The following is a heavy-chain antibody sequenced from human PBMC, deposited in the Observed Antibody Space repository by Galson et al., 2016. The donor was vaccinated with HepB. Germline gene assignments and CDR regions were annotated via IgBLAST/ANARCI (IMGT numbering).Heavy chain of an antibody. J-gene: IGHJ3*02. CDR3: ARGSSGWDAFDI. Sequence: TLSLTCTVSGGSISSGGYYWNWIRQHPGKGLEWIGFISYSGSTYYNPSIKSRVTTSIDTYKNQLSLMVSSVTAAETAVYYGARGSSGWDAFDIWGQGTMVTVSS. D-gene: IGHD6-19*01. CDR1: GGSISSGGYY. CDR2: ISYSGST. V-gene: IGHV4-31*03.